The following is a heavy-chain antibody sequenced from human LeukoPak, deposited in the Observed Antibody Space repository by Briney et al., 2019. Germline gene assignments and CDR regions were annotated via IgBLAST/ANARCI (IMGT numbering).Heavy chain of an antibody. J-gene: IGHJ5*02. CDR2: ISYDGSNK. CDR3: AREGQPYNWFDP. CDR1: GFTFSSYA. Sequence: GGSLRLSCAASGFTFSSYAMHWVRQAPGEGLEWVAVISYDGSNKYYADSVKGRFTISRDDSKKTLYLQMNSLRAEDTAVYYCAREGQPYNWFDPWGQGTLVTVSS. V-gene: IGHV3-30*01. D-gene: IGHD6-13*01.